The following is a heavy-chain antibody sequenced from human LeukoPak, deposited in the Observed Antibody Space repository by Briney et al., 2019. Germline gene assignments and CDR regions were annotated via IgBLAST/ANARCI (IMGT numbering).Heavy chain of an antibody. D-gene: IGHD4-17*01. J-gene: IGHJ4*02. CDR2: MSYSGRT. CDR1: GGSISISNYY. CDR3: AMNYGDYTSHQISGFDY. Sequence: PSETLSLTCTVSGGSISISNYYWGWIRQPPGKGLEWIGSMSYSGRTYYNPSLKTRVTVSLDTSKNQFSLKLSSVTAADTAVYYCAMNYGDYTSHQISGFDYWGQGTLVTVSS. V-gene: IGHV4-39*07.